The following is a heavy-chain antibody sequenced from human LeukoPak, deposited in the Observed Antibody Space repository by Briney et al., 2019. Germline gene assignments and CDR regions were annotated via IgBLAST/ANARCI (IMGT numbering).Heavy chain of an antibody. CDR2: TSPYNGNT. D-gene: IGHD1-26*01. CDR3: AKDSEIKFEIDY. Sequence: ASVKVSCKAPGYTFTSFGISWVRQAPGQGLEWVGWTSPYNGNTNYAQKFQGRVTMTTDTSTSTAYMELRSLRSDDTAVYYCAKDSEIKFEIDYWGQGTLVTVSS. J-gene: IGHJ4*02. CDR1: GYTFTSFG. V-gene: IGHV1-18*01.